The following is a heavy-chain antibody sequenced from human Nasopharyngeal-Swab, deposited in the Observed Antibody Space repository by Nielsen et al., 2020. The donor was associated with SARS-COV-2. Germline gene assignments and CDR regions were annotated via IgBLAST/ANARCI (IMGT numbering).Heavy chain of an antibody. Sequence: GESLKISCAASGFTFSSYSMNWVRQAPGKGLEWVSSISSSSSYIYYADSVKGRFTISRGNAKNSLYLQMNSLRAEDTAVYYCARDGYSSSSSVHNWFDPWGQGTLVTVSS. CDR2: ISSSSSYI. CDR3: ARDGYSSSSSVHNWFDP. CDR1: GFTFSSYS. D-gene: IGHD6-6*01. V-gene: IGHV3-21*01. J-gene: IGHJ5*02.